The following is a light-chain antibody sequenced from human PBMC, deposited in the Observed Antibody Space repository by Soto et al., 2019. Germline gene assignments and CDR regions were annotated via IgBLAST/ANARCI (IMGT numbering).Light chain of an antibody. V-gene: IGKV1-27*01. CDR3: QKYNSAPLT. J-gene: IGKJ4*01. CDR1: QGIGGY. CDR2: AAS. Sequence: DIQMTQSPSSLSASLGDRVTITCRASQGIGGYLAWFQQKPGKVPKLLIYAASALQSGAPSRFSGSGSGTDFTLTISSLQPEDFATYYCQKYNSAPLTFGGGTKVEIK.